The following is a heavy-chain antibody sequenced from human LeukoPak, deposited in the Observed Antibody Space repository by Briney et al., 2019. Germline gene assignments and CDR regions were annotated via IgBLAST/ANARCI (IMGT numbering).Heavy chain of an antibody. CDR2: ISSSGRTT. CDR1: GFTFSSYE. D-gene: IGHD3-10*01. J-gene: IGHJ4*02. V-gene: IGHV3-48*03. CDR3: VRATRGSGSYFDY. Sequence: GGSLRLSCAAAGFTFSSYEMNWVRQATGKGLEWVSYISSSGRTTYYADSVKGRFTISRDNAKNSLYLQMNSLRAEDTAVYYCVRATRGSGSYFDYWGQGTLVTVSS.